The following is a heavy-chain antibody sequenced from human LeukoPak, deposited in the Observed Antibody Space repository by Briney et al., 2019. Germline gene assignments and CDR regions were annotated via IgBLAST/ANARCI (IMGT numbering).Heavy chain of an antibody. CDR1: GGSISSSTYY. CDR2: FYYGGGT. Sequence: SETLSLTCTVSGGSISSSTYYWGWIRQPPGKGLEWIGSFYYGGGTYYNPSLKSRVTISVDTSKNQFSLKMSSVTAADTAVYYCASGYCSSTSCYMPHYYYYYYMDVWGKGTTVTVSS. CDR3: ASGYCSSTSCYMPHYYYYYYMDV. D-gene: IGHD2-2*01. J-gene: IGHJ6*03. V-gene: IGHV4-39*01.